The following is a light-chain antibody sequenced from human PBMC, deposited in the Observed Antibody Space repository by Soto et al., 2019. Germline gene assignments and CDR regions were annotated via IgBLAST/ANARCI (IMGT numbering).Light chain of an antibody. J-gene: IGKJ2*01. CDR3: MQATHGPYT. Sequence: DVVMTQSPLSLPVTLGQSASISCRSSQSLVHSDGNTYLNWFKQRPGQTPGRLIYKVSNRESGVPDRFSGSGSGTDFTLTISRVEAEDVGVYYCMQATHGPYTFGQGTKVEIK. CDR2: KVS. V-gene: IGKV2-30*02. CDR1: QSLVHSDGNTY.